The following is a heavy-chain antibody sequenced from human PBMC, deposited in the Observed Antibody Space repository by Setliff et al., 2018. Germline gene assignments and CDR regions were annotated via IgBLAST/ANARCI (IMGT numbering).Heavy chain of an antibody. CDR2: IIPIFGTT. CDR1: GLVFITYA. D-gene: IGHD2-21*02. CDR3: ARESVVVVTTTNYYYYIDV. J-gene: IGHJ6*03. Sequence: SVKVSCKTSGLVFITYAITWVRQAPGQGLEWMGGIIPIFGTTTYAQKFLGRVTITTDESSSTGYMELSSLRSEDTAVYFCARESVVVVTTTNYYYYIDVWGEGTTVTVSS. V-gene: IGHV1-69*05.